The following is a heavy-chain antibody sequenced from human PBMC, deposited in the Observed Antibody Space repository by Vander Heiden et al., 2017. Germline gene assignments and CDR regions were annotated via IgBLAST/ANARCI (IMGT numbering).Heavy chain of an antibody. CDR3: TTGLANYFAF. V-gene: IGHV3-15*07. J-gene: IGHJ4*02. Sequence: EVQLVESGGGLVEPGGSLRLSCAASDFTFSYAWMHWVPQAPGEGLEWVGRIKSIAHGGTTDYAASVEGRFTISRDDSTKTLYLQMNGLQTGDTAVYYCTTGLANYFAFWGQGTLVTVSS. CDR2: IKSIAHGGTT. D-gene: IGHD6-6*01. CDR1: DFTFSYAW.